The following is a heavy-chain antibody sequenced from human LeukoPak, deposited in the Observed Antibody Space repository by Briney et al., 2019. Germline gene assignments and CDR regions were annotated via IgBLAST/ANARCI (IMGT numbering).Heavy chain of an antibody. J-gene: IGHJ5*02. V-gene: IGHV4-31*03. Sequence: PPETLSLTCTVSGGSISSGGYYWSWIRQHPGKGLEWIGYIYYSGSTYYNPSLKSRVSISVDTSKNQFSLKLNSVTAADTAVFYCASLTTGNWFDPWGQGTLVTVSS. CDR2: IYYSGST. CDR3: ASLTTGNWFDP. D-gene: IGHD4/OR15-4a*01. CDR1: GGSISSGGYY.